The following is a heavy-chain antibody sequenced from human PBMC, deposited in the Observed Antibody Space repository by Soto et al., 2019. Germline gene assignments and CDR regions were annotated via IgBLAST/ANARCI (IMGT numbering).Heavy chain of an antibody. V-gene: IGHV1-2*02. CDR2: INPNSGGT. J-gene: IGHJ4*02. D-gene: IGHD1-1*01. Sequence: SVKVSCKASGYTFIGYYMHWVRQAPGQGLEWMGWINPNSGGTNYAQKFEGNYAQKFQGRVTMTRDTSISTVYMELNNLSPDDTAVYYCGRGRSRQLVVFYWGQRSPVTASS. CDR1: GYTFIGYY. CDR3: GRGRSRQLVVFY.